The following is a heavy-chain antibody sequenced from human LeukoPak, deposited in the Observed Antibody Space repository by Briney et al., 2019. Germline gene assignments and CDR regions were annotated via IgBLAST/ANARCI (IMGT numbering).Heavy chain of an antibody. Sequence: SETLSLTCTVSGASIISYYWNWIRQLPGKGLEWIGYIYYEGSTKYNPSLNSRVTISVDTSKNQFSLKLTSVTAADTAVYYCASPSSSWLYFDYWSQGTLVTVSS. V-gene: IGHV4-59*01. CDR2: IYYEGST. D-gene: IGHD6-13*01. J-gene: IGHJ4*02. CDR1: GASIISYY. CDR3: ASPSSSWLYFDY.